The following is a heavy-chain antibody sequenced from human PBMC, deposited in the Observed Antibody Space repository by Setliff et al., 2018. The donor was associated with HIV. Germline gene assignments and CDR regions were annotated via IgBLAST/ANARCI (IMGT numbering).Heavy chain of an antibody. D-gene: IGHD5-18*01. CDR3: TALKGYSYGFYYYYYYYMDV. Sequence: PGGSLRLSCAASGSGFTFSSYSMNWVRQAPGKGLEWVSYISSTSSTIYYANSVKGRFTISRDDAKNSLYLQMNSLRAEDTAVYYCTALKGYSYGFYYYYYYYMDVWGKGTTVTVSS. J-gene: IGHJ6*03. CDR2: ISSTSSTI. V-gene: IGHV3-48*01. CDR1: GSGFTFSSYS.